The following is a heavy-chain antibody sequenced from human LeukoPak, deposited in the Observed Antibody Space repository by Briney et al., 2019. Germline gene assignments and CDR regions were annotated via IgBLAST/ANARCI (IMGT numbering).Heavy chain of an antibody. V-gene: IGHV3-73*01. J-gene: IGHJ4*02. CDR3: TRVGATGDY. CDR1: GFTFSGSA. CDR2: IRSKANSYAT. Sequence: GGSLRLSCAASGFTFSGSAMHWVRQASGKGLEWVGRIRSKANSYATAYAASVKGRFTISGDDSKNTAYLQMNSLKTEDTAVYYCTRVGATGDYWGQGTLVTVSS. D-gene: IGHD1-26*01.